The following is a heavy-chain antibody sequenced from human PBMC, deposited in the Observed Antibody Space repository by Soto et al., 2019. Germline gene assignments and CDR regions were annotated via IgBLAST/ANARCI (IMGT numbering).Heavy chain of an antibody. CDR2: IFFGGST. D-gene: IGHD3-22*01. J-gene: IGHJ4*02. CDR3: ARAPIGDFDSTGFYYPSYFDS. V-gene: IGHV4-31*03. CDR1: GDSISSGGYY. Sequence: QVQLQESGPGLVKPSQSLSLTCTVSGDSISSGGYYWSWIRQPPGKGLEWIGYIFFGGSTYFNPSLKGRVAISVDSSTNQFSLRLNSLTAADTAVYSCARAPIGDFDSTGFYYPSYFDSWGRGTLVTVSS.